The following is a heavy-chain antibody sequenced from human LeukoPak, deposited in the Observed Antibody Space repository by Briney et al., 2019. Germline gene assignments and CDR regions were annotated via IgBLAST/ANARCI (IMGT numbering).Heavy chain of an antibody. CDR3: AGGGGFRPFDP. J-gene: IGHJ5*02. Sequence: GGSLRLSCAASGFTFSTYWMHWVRQAPGKGLVWVSRVSSDGSSTGNADSVKGRFTISRDNAKNTLYLQMNSLRAEDTAVYYCAGGGGFRPFDPWGQGTLVTVSS. V-gene: IGHV3-74*01. D-gene: IGHD2-15*01. CDR1: GFTFSTYW. CDR2: VSSDGSST.